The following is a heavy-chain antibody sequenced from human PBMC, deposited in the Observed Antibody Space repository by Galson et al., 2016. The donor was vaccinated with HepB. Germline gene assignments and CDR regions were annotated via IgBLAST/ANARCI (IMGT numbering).Heavy chain of an antibody. CDR2: ISSSGFTI. CDR1: GFTFSDNY. D-gene: IGHD6-19*01. V-gene: IGHV3-11*01. Sequence: CAASGFTFSDNYMSWIRQAPGKGLEWVSYISSSGFTISYADSVKGRFTISRDNAKNSLYLQMNSLRAEDTAVYYCARESGAADSTGWYIRAGDYWGQGTTVTVST. J-gene: IGHJ4*03. CDR3: ARESGAADSTGWYIRAGDY.